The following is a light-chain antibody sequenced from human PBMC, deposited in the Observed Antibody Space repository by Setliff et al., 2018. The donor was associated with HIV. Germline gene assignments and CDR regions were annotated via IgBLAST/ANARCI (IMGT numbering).Light chain of an antibody. V-gene: IGLV2-14*03. J-gene: IGLJ1*01. CDR3: SSYTGSGTYV. CDR2: DVT. CDR1: SNDVGGYNY. Sequence: QSALTQPASVSGSPGQSITISCTGASNDVGGYNYVSWYQQHPGKAPKLMIYDVTNRPSGVSNRFSGSKSGNTASLTISGLQAEDEADYYCSSYTGSGTYVFGGGTKVTVL.